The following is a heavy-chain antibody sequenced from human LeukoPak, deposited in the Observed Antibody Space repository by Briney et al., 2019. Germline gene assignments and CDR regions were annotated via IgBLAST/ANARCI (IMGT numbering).Heavy chain of an antibody. Sequence: PGGSLRLSCAASGFTFSSYGMNWVRQAPGKGLEWVAFIRYDGSKKYSADSVKGRFTISRDNSKTTLYLQMNSLRAEDTAVYYCAKDYNRAYYYGSGFDYWGQGTLVTVSS. CDR1: GFTFSSYG. V-gene: IGHV3-30*02. D-gene: IGHD3-10*01. CDR3: AKDYNRAYYYGSGFDY. CDR2: IRYDGSKK. J-gene: IGHJ4*02.